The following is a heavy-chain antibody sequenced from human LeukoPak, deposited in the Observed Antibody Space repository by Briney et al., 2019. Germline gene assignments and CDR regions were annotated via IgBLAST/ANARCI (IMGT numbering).Heavy chain of an antibody. CDR2: ISSSSSTI. J-gene: IGHJ3*02. Sequence: GGSLRLSCAASGFTFSSYSMNWVRQAPGKGLEWVSYISSSSSTIYYADSVKGRFTISRDNAKNSLYLQMNSLRAEDTAVYYCARDRGSSGWYGAFDIWGQGTMVTVSS. CDR1: GFTFSSYS. D-gene: IGHD6-19*01. CDR3: ARDRGSSGWYGAFDI. V-gene: IGHV3-48*04.